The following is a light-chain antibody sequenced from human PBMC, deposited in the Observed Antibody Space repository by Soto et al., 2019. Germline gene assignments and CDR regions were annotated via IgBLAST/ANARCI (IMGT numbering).Light chain of an antibody. J-gene: IGKJ4*01. CDR1: QGINSW. CDR3: QQYDNLPLT. Sequence: DIQMTQSPSSVSASVGDRVTMTCRASQGINSWLAWYQQKPGKAPKLLIYKASTLKSGVPSRFSGSGSGTDFTFTISSLQPEDIATYYCQQYDNLPLTFGGGTKVDI. V-gene: IGKV1-12*01. CDR2: KAS.